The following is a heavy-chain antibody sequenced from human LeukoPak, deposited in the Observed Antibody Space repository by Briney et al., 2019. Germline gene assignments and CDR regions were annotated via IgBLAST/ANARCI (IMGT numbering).Heavy chain of an antibody. CDR2: IYYSGST. Sequence: SETLSLTCAVSGGSISGYYWSWIRQPPGKGLGWIGYIYYSGSTNYNPSLKSRVTMSVDTSKNQFSLKLSSVTAADAAVYYCAGGNGYSYYWGQGTLVTVSS. J-gene: IGHJ4*02. D-gene: IGHD5-24*01. V-gene: IGHV4-59*01. CDR3: AGGNGYSYY. CDR1: GGSISGYY.